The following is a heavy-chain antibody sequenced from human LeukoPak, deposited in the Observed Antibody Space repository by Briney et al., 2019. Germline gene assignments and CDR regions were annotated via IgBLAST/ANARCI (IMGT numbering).Heavy chain of an antibody. CDR3: ARGIKYIVMVTAAYYFDY. J-gene: IGHJ4*02. D-gene: IGHD2-21*02. CDR2: ISSSGSTI. Sequence: GGSLRLSCAASGFTFSDYYMTWIRQAPGKGLEWVSYISSSGSTIYYADSVKGRFTISRDNAKNSLYLQMNSLRAEDTAVYYCARGIKYIVMVTAAYYFDYWGQGTLVTGSS. V-gene: IGHV3-11*01. CDR1: GFTFSDYY.